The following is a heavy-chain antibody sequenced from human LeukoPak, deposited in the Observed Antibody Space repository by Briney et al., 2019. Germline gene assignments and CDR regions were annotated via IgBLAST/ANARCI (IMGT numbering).Heavy chain of an antibody. Sequence: KTSETLSLTXTVSGGSISSSSYYWGWIRQPPGKGLEWIGSIYYSGSTYYNPSLKSRVTISVDTSKNQFSLKLSSVTAADTAVYYCARRTIFADAAALWGQGTLVTVSS. CDR1: GGSISSSSYY. CDR2: IYYSGST. CDR3: ARRTIFADAAAL. J-gene: IGHJ4*02. D-gene: IGHD3-3*01. V-gene: IGHV4-39*01.